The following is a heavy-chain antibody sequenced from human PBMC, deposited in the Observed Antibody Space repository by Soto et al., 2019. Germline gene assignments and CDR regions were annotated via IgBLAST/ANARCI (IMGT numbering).Heavy chain of an antibody. CDR3: AKDVCSGSATGCYTRPDS. V-gene: IGHV3-43D*04. D-gene: IGHD3-9*01. CDR2: INWDGSKS. CDR1: GFTFHDYA. J-gene: IGHJ4*02. Sequence: GGSLRLSCAASGFTFHDYAMHWVRQVPGKGLEWVSLINWDGSKSYYADSVKGRFLISRDNSKKSLSLLMSSLRTEDTAFYYCAKDVCSGSATGCYTRPDSWGQGTQVTVSS.